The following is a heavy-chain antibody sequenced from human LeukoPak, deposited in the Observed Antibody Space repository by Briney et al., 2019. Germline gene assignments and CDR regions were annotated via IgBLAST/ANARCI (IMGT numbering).Heavy chain of an antibody. V-gene: IGHV3-23*01. CDR3: AKDPPKYSSNWDGDY. J-gene: IGHJ4*02. Sequence: GGSLRLSCAASGFTFSSYAMSWVRQAPGKELEWVSAISGSGGSTYYADSVKGRFTISRDNSKNTLYLQMNSLRAEDTAVYYCAKDPPKYSSNWDGDYWGQGTLVTVSS. CDR2: ISGSGGST. D-gene: IGHD6-13*01. CDR1: GFTFSSYA.